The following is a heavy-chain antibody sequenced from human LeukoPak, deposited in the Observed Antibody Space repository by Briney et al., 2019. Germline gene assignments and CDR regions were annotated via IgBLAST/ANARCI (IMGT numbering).Heavy chain of an antibody. J-gene: IGHJ4*02. D-gene: IGHD3-10*02. Sequence: SETLSLTCAVYGGSFSGYYWSWIRQPPGKGLEWIGEINHSGSTNYNPSLKSRVTISVDTSKNQFSLKLSSVTAADTAVYYCARAVFPSFDYRGQGTLVTVSS. V-gene: IGHV4-34*01. CDR3: ARAVFPSFDY. CDR2: INHSGST. CDR1: GGSFSGYY.